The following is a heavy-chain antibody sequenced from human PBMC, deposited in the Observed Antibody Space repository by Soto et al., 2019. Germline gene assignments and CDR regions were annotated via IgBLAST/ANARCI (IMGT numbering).Heavy chain of an antibody. V-gene: IGHV4-61*01. CDR2: IFYSGST. CDR3: AGLRLGEGFDP. J-gene: IGHJ5*02. D-gene: IGHD3-16*01. Sequence: QVQLQESGPGLVKPSETLSLTCIVSGGSVNSGSYYWNWIRQPPGRGLEWVGYIFYSGSTNYNPSLKSRVTISLATSKNQFSMRLSSVTAADTAVYYCAGLRLGEGFDPWGQGTLVTVSS. CDR1: GGSVNSGSYY.